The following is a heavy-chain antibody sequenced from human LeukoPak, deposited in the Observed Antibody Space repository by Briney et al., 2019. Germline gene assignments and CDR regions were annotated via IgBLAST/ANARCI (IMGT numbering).Heavy chain of an antibody. Sequence: SETLSLTCTVSGGSISSSSYYWGWIRQPPGKGLEWIGSIFYTGSTYYNPSLKSRVTISVDTSKNQFSLKVSSVTAADTAVYYCAGDRGAMIDVHFDDWGQGTLVTVSS. CDR1: GGSISSSSYY. CDR2: IFYTGST. J-gene: IGHJ4*02. V-gene: IGHV4-39*07. D-gene: IGHD3-22*01. CDR3: AGDRGAMIDVHFDD.